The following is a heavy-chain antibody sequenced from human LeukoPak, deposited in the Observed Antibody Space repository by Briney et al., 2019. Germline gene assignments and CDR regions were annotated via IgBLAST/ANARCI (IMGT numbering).Heavy chain of an antibody. V-gene: IGHV4-39*02. CDR3: ARAERASSHI. J-gene: IGHJ3*02. CDR1: GGSISSSSYY. CDR2: IHYSGST. Sequence: KPSETLSLTCTVSGGSISSSSYYWGWIRQPPGKGLEWIGNIHYSGSTYYNPSLKSRVTISVDTSKNHFSLRLTSVTAADTGVYFCARAERASSHIWGQGTIITVSS.